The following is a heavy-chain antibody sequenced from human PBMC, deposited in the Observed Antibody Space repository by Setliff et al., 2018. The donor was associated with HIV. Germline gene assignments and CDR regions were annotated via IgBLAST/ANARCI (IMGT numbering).Heavy chain of an antibody. CDR3: ARAGSGSYYNAPHY. J-gene: IGHJ4*02. CDR1: GYSFTNYW. CDR2: IYPGDSDT. V-gene: IGHV5-51*01. Sequence: GESLKISCKGSGYSFTNYWIGWVRQMPGKGLEWVGIIYPGDSDTRYSPSFQGQVTISVDKSINTAYLQWNSLKASDTAMYYCARAGSGSYYNAPHYWGQGTLVTVSS. D-gene: IGHD3-10*01.